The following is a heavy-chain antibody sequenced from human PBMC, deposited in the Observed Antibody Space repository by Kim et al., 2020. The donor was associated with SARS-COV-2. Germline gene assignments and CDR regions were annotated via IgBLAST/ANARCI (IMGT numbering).Heavy chain of an antibody. J-gene: IGHJ4*02. CDR2: INHSGST. V-gene: IGHV4-34*01. Sequence: SETLSLTCAVYGGSFSGYYWSWIRQPPGKGLEWIGEINHSGSTNYNPSLKSRVTISVDTSKNQFSLKLSSVTAADTAVYYCARGSRYYYDSSGYYGAAKFDYWGQGTLVTVSS. CDR1: GGSFSGYY. CDR3: ARGSRYYYDSSGYYGAAKFDY. D-gene: IGHD3-22*01.